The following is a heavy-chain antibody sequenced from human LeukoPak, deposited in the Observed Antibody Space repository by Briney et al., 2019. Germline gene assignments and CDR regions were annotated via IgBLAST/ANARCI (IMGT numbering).Heavy chain of an antibody. J-gene: IGHJ4*02. CDR1: GFMFSSPG. Sequence: GGSLRLSCAASGFMFSSPGMHWVRQAPGKGLEWVAVISYDGNKKYYADSVKGRFTISRDNSKNTLYLQMNSLRAEDTAVYYCATDCIAVAPYYFDYWGQGTLVTVSS. V-gene: IGHV3-30*03. CDR2: ISYDGNKK. D-gene: IGHD6-19*01. CDR3: ATDCIAVAPYYFDY.